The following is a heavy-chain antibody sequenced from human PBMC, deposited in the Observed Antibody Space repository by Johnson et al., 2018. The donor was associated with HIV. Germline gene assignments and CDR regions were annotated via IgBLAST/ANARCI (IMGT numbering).Heavy chain of an antibody. V-gene: IGHV3-30*04. Sequence: VQLVESGGGVVQPGTSLRLSCTASGFAFSSYALHWVRQAPGKGLEWVAVISYDGRDAYYADSVKGRFTSSRDNSKNTLYLQMNSLRAEDTAVYYCAKVRRMDAFDSWGQGTMVTVSS. CDR2: ISYDGRDA. CDR3: AKVRRMDAFDS. J-gene: IGHJ3*02. CDR1: GFAFSSYA. D-gene: IGHD2/OR15-2a*01.